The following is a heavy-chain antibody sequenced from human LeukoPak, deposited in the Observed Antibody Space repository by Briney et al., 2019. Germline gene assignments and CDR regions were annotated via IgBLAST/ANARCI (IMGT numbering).Heavy chain of an antibody. CDR1: GFTFSNYS. CDR3: AKTALYGSGRVDCFDY. Sequence: PGGSLRLSCEASGFTFSNYSMNWVRQAPGKGLEWVSYIRSSSSTIYYADSVKGRFTISRDNSKNTVYLQMNSLRAEDTAIYYCAKTALYGSGRVDCFDYWGQGTLVTVSS. J-gene: IGHJ4*02. D-gene: IGHD3-10*01. CDR2: IRSSSSTI. V-gene: IGHV3-48*01.